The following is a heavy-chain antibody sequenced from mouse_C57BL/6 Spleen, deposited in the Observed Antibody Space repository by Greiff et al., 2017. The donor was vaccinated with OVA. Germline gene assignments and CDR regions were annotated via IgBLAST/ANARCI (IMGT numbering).Heavy chain of an antibody. V-gene: IGHV1-15*01. J-gene: IGHJ1*03. CDR3: TRGHYYGSRYFDV. CDR2: IDPETGGT. D-gene: IGHD1-1*01. Sequence: QVQLKESGAELVRPGASVTLSCKASGYTFTDYEMHWVKQTPVHGLEWIGAIDPETGGTAYNQKFKGKAILTADKSSSTAYMVLRSLTSEYSAVYYCTRGHYYGSRYFDVWGTGTTVTVAS. CDR1: GYTFTDYE.